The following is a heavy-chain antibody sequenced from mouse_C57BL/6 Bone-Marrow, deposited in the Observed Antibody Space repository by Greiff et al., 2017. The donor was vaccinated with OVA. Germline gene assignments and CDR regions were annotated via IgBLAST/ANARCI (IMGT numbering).Heavy chain of an antibody. CDR1: GYTFTSYW. CDR2: IDPSDSYT. V-gene: IGHV1-50*01. J-gene: IGHJ2*01. CDR3: ARGSSFFDY. D-gene: IGHD1-1*01. Sequence: QVQLQQPGAELVKPGASVKLSCKASGYTFTSYWLQWVKPRPGQGLEWIGEIDPSDSYTNYNQKFKGKATLTVDTSSSTAYMQLSSLTSEDSAVYYCARGSSFFDYWGQGTTLTVSS.